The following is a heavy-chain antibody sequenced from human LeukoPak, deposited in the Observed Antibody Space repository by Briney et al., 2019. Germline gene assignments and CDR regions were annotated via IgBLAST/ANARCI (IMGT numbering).Heavy chain of an antibody. CDR1: GYTFTGFY. CDR3: ARAYYYGSGSGNNWFDP. V-gene: IGHV1-2*02. CDR2: INPNSGGT. J-gene: IGHJ5*02. D-gene: IGHD3-10*01. Sequence: ASVKVSCKASGYTFTGFYMHWVRQAPGQGLEWMGWINPNSGGTNYAQKFQGRVTMTRDTSISTAYMGLSRLRSDDTAVYYCARAYYYGSGSGNNWFDPWGQGTLVTVSS.